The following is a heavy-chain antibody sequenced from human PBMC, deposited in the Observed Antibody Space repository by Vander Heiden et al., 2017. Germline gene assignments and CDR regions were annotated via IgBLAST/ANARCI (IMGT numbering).Heavy chain of an antibody. CDR2: IIPIVGTA. J-gene: IGHJ6*02. CDR3: ATDQNDYGGNTSGDYYGMDG. D-gene: IGHD4-17*01. CDR1: GGTFSSYA. V-gene: IGHV1-69*01. Sequence: QMQLVQSGAEVKKPGSSVKVSCKASGGTFSSYAFSWVRQAPGQGLEWMGGIIPIVGTANYAQKFRGRVTITADDSTSTAYMEVRSLRSEDTAVYYCATDQNDYGGNTSGDYYGMDGWGQGTTVTGSS.